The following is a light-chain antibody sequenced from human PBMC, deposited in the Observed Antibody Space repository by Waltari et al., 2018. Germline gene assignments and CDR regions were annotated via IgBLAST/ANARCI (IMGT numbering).Light chain of an antibody. CDR3: QQSFSTPLT. CDR2: AAS. V-gene: IGKV1-39*01. CDR1: QSISSY. Sequence: DIQMTQSPSSLSASLGDSVTITCRASQSISSYLNWYQQKPGVAPNLLIYAASSLRKGVPSRFSGSGSGTDFSLTISSLQPEDFATYYCQQSFSTPLTFGGGTKVEIK. J-gene: IGKJ4*01.